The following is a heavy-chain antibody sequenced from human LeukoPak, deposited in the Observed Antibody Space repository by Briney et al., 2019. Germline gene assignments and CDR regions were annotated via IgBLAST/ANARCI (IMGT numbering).Heavy chain of an antibody. CDR1: AFAFSSYG. D-gene: IGHD3-22*01. CDR2: LWYVGSNK. CDR3: VRESGHYSDNSGFYP. V-gene: IGHV3-33*01. J-gene: IGHJ5*02. Sequence: PPGTSQILSGAAVAFAFSSYGVRWVRQPGRKRLEWVAFLWYVGSNKYYEDTVKGRFNISRDNAKETVYLQMNSLRDDDTAVYYCVRESGHYSDNSGFYPWGQGTLVTVSS.